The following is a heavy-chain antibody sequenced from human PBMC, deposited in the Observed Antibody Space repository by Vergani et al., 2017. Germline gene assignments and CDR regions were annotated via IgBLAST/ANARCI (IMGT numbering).Heavy chain of an antibody. CDR2: IYYSGST. CDR3: ARDYCSSTSCPGYFDY. V-gene: IGHV4-31*03. J-gene: IGHJ4*02. D-gene: IGHD2-2*01. CDR1: GGSISSSSYY. Sequence: QLQLQESGPGLVKPSETLSLTCTVSGGSISSSSYYWSWIRQHPGKGLEWIGYIYYSGSTYYNPSLKSRVTISVDTSKNQFSLKLSSVTAADTAVYYCARDYCSSTSCPGYFDYWGQGTLVTVSS.